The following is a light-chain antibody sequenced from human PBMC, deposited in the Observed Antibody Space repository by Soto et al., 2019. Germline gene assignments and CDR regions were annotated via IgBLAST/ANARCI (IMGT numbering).Light chain of an antibody. CDR3: QAWDSSTAHVV. V-gene: IGLV3-1*01. J-gene: IGLJ2*01. CDR1: KLGDKF. Sequence: SYELTQPPSVSVSPGQTASITCSGDKLGDKFACWYQQKPGQSPVLVIYQDSKRPSGIPERFSGSNSGNTVTLTISGTQAMDEADYYCQAWDSSTAHVVFGGGTKVTVL. CDR2: QDS.